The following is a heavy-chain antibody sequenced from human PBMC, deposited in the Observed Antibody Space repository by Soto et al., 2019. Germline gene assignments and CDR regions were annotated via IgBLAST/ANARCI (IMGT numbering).Heavy chain of an antibody. CDR3: AKEFGWELQLSHPYYNSGMDV. V-gene: IGHV3-30*18. Sequence: QVQLVESGGGVVQPGRSLRLSCAASGFTCRSYGMHWVRQAPGKGLEWVALMSFDGSNKYYADSVRGRFTISSDNSKSTLYLQMDILRPEDTAVYYCAKEFGWELQLSHPYYNSGMDVWGQGTTVTVSS. CDR1: GFTCRSYG. D-gene: IGHD1-1*01. J-gene: IGHJ6*02. CDR2: MSFDGSNK.